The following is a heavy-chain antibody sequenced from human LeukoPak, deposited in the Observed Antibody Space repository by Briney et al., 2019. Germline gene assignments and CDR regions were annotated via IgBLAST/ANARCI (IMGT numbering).Heavy chain of an antibody. D-gene: IGHD3-10*01. V-gene: IGHV1-18*01. CDR2: INPYNGNR. CDR1: GYTFTTYG. Sequence: ASVKASCTASGYTFTTYGITWVRQAPGQGLEWLGWINPYNGNRKYAQKFQGRVTLTTDTSTTTAYMELRSLISDDTAVYYCAREKFGWFDPWGQGTLVTVSS. J-gene: IGHJ5*02. CDR3: AREKFGWFDP.